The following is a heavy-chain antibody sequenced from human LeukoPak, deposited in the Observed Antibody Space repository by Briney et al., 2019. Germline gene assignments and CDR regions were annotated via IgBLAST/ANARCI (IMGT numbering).Heavy chain of an antibody. V-gene: IGHV3-64*01. CDR3: ARAPHYLGSGLYYFDY. CDR1: GFTFSDYY. CDR2: ITPSGGST. D-gene: IGHD3-10*01. J-gene: IGHJ4*02. Sequence: GGPLRLSCAASGFTFSDYYMHWVRQAPGKGLEYVSAITPSGGSTYYANSVKGRFTMSRDNSKSTLYLQMGSLRAEDMAVYFCARAPHYLGSGLYYFDYWGQGTLVTVSS.